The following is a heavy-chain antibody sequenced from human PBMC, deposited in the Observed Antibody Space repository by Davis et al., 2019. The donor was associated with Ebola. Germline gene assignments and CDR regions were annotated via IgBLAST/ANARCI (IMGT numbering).Heavy chain of an antibody. V-gene: IGHV4-34*01. Sequence: SETLSLTCAVYGGSISGFYWTWIRQSPERGLEWIGEINQSGHTKFNPSLKSRVSISLDKSKRQFSLGLTSVTAADTAVYYCARQPRYSSGWGTYYYYGMDVWGQGTTVTVSS. J-gene: IGHJ6*02. CDR1: GGSISGFY. D-gene: IGHD6-19*01. CDR2: INQSGHT. CDR3: ARQPRYSSGWGTYYYYGMDV.